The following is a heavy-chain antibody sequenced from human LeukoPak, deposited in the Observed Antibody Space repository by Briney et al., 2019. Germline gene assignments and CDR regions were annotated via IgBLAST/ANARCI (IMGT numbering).Heavy chain of an antibody. D-gene: IGHD5-12*01. CDR3: ARDGRASSGYDYRPYYYYGMDV. CDR2: IYSDGST. J-gene: IGHJ6*02. Sequence: GGSLRLSCAASGFTVSNSYMSWVRQAPGKGLEWVSVIYSDGSTYYADSVRGRFTISRDNSKNTLYLQMNSLRAEDTAVYYCARDGRASSGYDYRPYYYYGMDVWGQGTTVTVSS. V-gene: IGHV3-66*01. CDR1: GFTVSNSY.